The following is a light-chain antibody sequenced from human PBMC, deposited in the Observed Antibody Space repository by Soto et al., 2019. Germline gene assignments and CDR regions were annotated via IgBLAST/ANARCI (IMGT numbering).Light chain of an antibody. CDR1: SSDVGSYNL. Sequence: QSALTQPASVSGCPGQSITISCTGTSSDVGSYNLVSWYQQNPGKAPKLMIYEGTKRPSGVSNRFSGSKSGNTASLTISGLQAEDEADYHCCSYAGSSTYIFGPGTKVTVL. CDR3: CSYAGSSTYI. V-gene: IGLV2-23*01. CDR2: EGT. J-gene: IGLJ1*01.